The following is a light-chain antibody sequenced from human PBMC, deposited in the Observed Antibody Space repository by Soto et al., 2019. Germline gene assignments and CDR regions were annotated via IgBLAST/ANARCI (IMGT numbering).Light chain of an antibody. CDR2: GTS. Sequence: EIVLTQSPGTLSLSPGERATLSCRASQSVSGSYLAWYQQKPGQAPRLLIYGTSNRATGIPARFSGSGSGTDFTLTISSLEPEDFAVYYCQQRSNWPTWTFGQGTKV. V-gene: IGKV3-11*01. J-gene: IGKJ1*01. CDR1: QSVSGSY. CDR3: QQRSNWPTWT.